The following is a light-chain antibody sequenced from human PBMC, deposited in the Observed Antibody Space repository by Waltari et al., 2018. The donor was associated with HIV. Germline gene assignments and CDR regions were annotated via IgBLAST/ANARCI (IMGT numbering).Light chain of an antibody. CDR1: NIRAKT. CDR3: QVWDSGSDHVV. Sequence: SYVLTQPPSVSVAPGQTARITCGGNNIRAKTVHWYQQKPGQAPVLVVYDDSDRPSGIPERFSGSNSENKAALTISRVEAGDEADYYCQVWDSGSDHVVFGGGTKLTVL. J-gene: IGLJ2*01. CDR2: DDS. V-gene: IGLV3-21*02.